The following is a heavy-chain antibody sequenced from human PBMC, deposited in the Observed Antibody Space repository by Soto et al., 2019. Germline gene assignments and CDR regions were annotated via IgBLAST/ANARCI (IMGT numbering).Heavy chain of an antibody. CDR3: ASGGNSGDWFDP. CDR1: GGSISSGGYS. Sequence: QLQLQESGSGLVKPSQTLSLTCAVSGGSISSGGYSWSWIRQPPGKGMEWIGYIYHSGSTYYNPSLKSRVTIAVDRSKNQFSLKLSSVTAADTAVYYCASGGNSGDWFDPWGQGTLVTVSS. V-gene: IGHV4-30-2*01. D-gene: IGHD4-17*01. CDR2: IYHSGST. J-gene: IGHJ5*02.